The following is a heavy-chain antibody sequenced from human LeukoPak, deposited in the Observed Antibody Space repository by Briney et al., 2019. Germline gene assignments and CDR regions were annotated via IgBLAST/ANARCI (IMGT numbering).Heavy chain of an antibody. CDR1: GFTFSNYW. D-gene: IGHD6-19*01. J-gene: IGHJ4*02. Sequence: GGSLRLSCAASGFTFSNYWMSWVRQAPGKGLEWVANIKRDGSDNYYVGSVEGRFTISRDNTKNSLYLQMSSLRAEDTAIYYCARALYNRGWYPDYFDSWGQGTLVTVSA. V-gene: IGHV3-7*01. CDR2: IKRDGSDN. CDR3: ARALYNRGWYPDYFDS.